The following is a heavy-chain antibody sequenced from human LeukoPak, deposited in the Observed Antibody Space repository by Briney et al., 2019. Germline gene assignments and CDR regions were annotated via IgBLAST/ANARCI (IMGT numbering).Heavy chain of an antibody. CDR3: AKIVLMVYAPTRDFDY. D-gene: IGHD2-8*01. CDR1: GFIFSCYA. J-gene: IGHJ4*02. Sequence: GGSLRLSCASSGFIFSCYAMSLVRQAPGEVLEWVSAISGSGGSTYYADSVKGRFTISRDNSKNTLYLQMNSLRAEDTAVYYCAKIVLMVYAPTRDFDYWGQGTLVTVSS. CDR2: ISGSGGST. V-gene: IGHV3-23*01.